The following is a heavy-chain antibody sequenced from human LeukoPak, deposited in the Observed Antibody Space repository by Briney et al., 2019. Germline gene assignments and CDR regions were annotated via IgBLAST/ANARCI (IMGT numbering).Heavy chain of an antibody. CDR2: ISWNSGSK. CDR1: GFTFDNYA. Sequence: PGRSLRLSCAASGFTFDNYAIHWVRQAPGKGLEWVSGISWNSGSKAYADSVKGRFTISRDNAKNSLYLQMNSLRAEDTALYYCAKGPSYYFDYWGQGTLVTVSS. V-gene: IGHV3-9*01. J-gene: IGHJ4*02. CDR3: AKGPSYYFDY.